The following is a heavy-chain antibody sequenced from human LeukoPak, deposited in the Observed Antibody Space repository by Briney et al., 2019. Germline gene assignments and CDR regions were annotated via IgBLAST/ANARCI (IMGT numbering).Heavy chain of an antibody. J-gene: IGHJ4*02. CDR1: GLTFSSYA. V-gene: IGHV3-30*04. Sequence: GRSLRLSCAASGLTFSSYAMHWVRQAPGKGLERVAVISYDGSNKYYADSVKGRFTTSRDNSKNTLYLQMNSLRAEDKDVYYCAKVGKGIEGVVDYWGQGTLVTVSS. CDR2: ISYDGSNK. CDR3: AKVGKGIEGVVDY.